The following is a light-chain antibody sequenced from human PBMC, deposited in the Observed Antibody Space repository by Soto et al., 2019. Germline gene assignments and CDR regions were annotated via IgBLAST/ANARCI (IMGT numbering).Light chain of an antibody. V-gene: IGKV1-5*03. CDR1: QSLSSW. J-gene: IGKJ3*01. Sequence: DIQMTQSPSTLSASVGDRVTITCRASQSLSSWLAWYQQEPGKAPKLLIYKASSLESGVPSRFSGSGYGTEFTLTISSLQPEDFATYYCQQYKSYPFTFGPGTKVDIK. CDR3: QQYKSYPFT. CDR2: KAS.